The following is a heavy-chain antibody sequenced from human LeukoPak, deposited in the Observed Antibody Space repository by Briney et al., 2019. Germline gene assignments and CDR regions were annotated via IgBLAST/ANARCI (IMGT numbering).Heavy chain of an antibody. D-gene: IGHD2-15*01. CDR2: ISWNSGSI. CDR1: GFTFDEHA. CDR3: VKGHCSSSSCFPNYYYYMDV. Sequence: PGGSLRLSCAGSGFTFDEHAMHWVRQAPGKGLEWVSGISWNSGSIAYADSVKGRFTIPRDNAKNLLFLQMSSLRAADTALYYCVKGHCSSSSCFPNYYYYMDVWGTGTTVTVSS. J-gene: IGHJ6*03. V-gene: IGHV3-9*01.